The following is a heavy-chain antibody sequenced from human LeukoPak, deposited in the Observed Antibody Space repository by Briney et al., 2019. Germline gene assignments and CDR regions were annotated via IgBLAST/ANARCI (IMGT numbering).Heavy chain of an antibody. Sequence: PGRSPRLSWAACGFTFDDYAMVWVRQPPGKGLEWVSGINWSSADVDYADSVKGRFNISRDNAKNSLYLQMNSLRAEDTALYFSAKYIGSHIVVITALDYWGQGTLVTVSS. J-gene: IGHJ4*02. CDR2: INWSSADV. D-gene: IGHD2-21*02. CDR3: AKYIGSHIVVITALDY. V-gene: IGHV3-9*01. CDR1: GFTFDDYA.